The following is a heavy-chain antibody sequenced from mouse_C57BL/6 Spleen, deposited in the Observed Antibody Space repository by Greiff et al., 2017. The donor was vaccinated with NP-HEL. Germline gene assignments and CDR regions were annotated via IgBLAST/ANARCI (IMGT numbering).Heavy chain of an antibody. CDR2: FHPNSGST. CDR3: ARRSYYAMDY. V-gene: IGHV1-64*01. Sequence: QVQLQQPGAELVKPGASVKLSCKASGYTFTSYWMHWVKQRPGQGLEWIGMFHPNSGSTTYNEKFKSKATLTVDKSSSTAYMQLSSLTSEDSAVYYWARRSYYAMDYWGQGTSVTVSS. J-gene: IGHJ4*01. CDR1: GYTFTSYW.